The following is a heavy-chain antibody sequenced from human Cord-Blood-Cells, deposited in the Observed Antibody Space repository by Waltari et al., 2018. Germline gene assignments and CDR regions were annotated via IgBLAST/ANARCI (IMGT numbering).Heavy chain of an antibody. J-gene: IGHJ2*01. CDR2: INPNSGGT. CDR3: ARDLGRAKQYWYFDL. V-gene: IGHV1-2*02. D-gene: IGHD3-10*01. CDR1: GYTFTGYH. Sequence: QVQLVQSGAEVKKPGASVKVSCKASGYTFTGYHIHWVRQAPGQGLEWKGWINPNSGGTNYAQKFQGRVTMTRDTSISTAYMELSRLRSDDTAVYYCARDLGRAKQYWYFDLWGRGTLVTVSS.